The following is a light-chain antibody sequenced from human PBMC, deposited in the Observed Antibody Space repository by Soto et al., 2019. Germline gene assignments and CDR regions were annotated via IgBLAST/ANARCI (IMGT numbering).Light chain of an antibody. Sequence: DIVMTQTPLSSPVTLGQPASISCRSSQSLVHSNGNTYLSWLQQRPGQPPRLLIYKISNRFCGVPDRFSGCCAGTDFTLKISTVDAEYVGVFYGVQATQCPSTFGGGTQVEIK. V-gene: IGKV2-24*01. CDR2: KIS. CDR1: QSLVHSNGNTY. CDR3: VQATQCPST. J-gene: IGKJ4*01.